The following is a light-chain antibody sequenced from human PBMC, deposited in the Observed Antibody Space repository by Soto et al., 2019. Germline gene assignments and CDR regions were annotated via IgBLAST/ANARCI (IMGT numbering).Light chain of an antibody. Sequence: QSVLTQPPSASGSPGQSVTISCTGTSSDVGGYNYASWYQQHPGNAPKLMIYEVSKRPSGVPDRFSASKSGNTASLTVSGLQAEDEADYYCSSYAGSNNFVVFGGGTKLTVL. V-gene: IGLV2-8*01. CDR2: EVS. CDR1: SSDVGGYNY. CDR3: SSYAGSNNFVV. J-gene: IGLJ2*01.